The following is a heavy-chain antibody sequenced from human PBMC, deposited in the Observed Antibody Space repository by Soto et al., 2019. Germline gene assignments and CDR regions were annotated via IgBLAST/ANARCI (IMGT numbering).Heavy chain of an antibody. J-gene: IGHJ4*02. CDR3: AHGEEVRGVIPRTFDY. CDR1: GFSLSTSGVG. Sequence: QITLKESGPTLVKPTQTLTLTCTFSGFSLSTSGVGVGWIRQPPGKALEWLALIYWDDDKRYSPSLKSRLTITKDTSKNQVVLTLTDMDPVDTATYYCAHGEEVRGVIPRTFDYWGQGTLVTVSS. V-gene: IGHV2-5*02. CDR2: IYWDDDK. D-gene: IGHD3-10*01.